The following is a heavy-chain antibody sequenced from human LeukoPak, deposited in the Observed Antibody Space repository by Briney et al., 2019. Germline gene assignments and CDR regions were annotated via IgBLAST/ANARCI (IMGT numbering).Heavy chain of an antibody. D-gene: IGHD1-14*01. CDR1: GFSFSRYW. Sequence: GSLRLSCVASGFSFSRYWMSWVRQAPGKGLEWVANIKEDGSEQYYADSLKGRLTISRDNVKNSLYLHINSLRAEDTAVYYCARDSFETDIDYWGQGTLVTVSS. J-gene: IGHJ4*02. CDR2: IKEDGSEQ. CDR3: ARDSFETDIDY. V-gene: IGHV3-7*01.